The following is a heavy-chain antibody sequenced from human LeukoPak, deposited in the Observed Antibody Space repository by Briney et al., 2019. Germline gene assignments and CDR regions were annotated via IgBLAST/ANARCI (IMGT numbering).Heavy chain of an antibody. V-gene: IGHV3-30*04. J-gene: IGHJ4*02. D-gene: IGHD6-19*01. CDR3: ARQGTYSSAIGMGY. Sequence: GSLRLSCAASGFTFGSYAMHWVRQAPGKGLEWVAVISYDGNNKYYADSVKGRFTISRDNSKNTLYLQMNSLRAEDTAVYYCARQGTYSSAIGMGYWGQGTLVTVSS. CDR2: ISYDGNNK. CDR1: GFTFGSYA.